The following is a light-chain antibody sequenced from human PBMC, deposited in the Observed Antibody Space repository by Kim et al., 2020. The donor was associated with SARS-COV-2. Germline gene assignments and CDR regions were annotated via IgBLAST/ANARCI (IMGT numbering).Light chain of an antibody. CDR1: QSVLSSSNNKNY. J-gene: IGKJ2*01. V-gene: IGKV4-1*01. Sequence: DIVMTQSPDSLPVSLGERAAISCKSSQSVLSSSNNKNYLAWYQQKPGQPPNLLVYWASTRESGVPDRFSGSGSGTDFTLTISSLQAEDVAVYYCQQYFTTPYTFGQGTKLEIK. CDR3: QQYFTTPYT. CDR2: WAS.